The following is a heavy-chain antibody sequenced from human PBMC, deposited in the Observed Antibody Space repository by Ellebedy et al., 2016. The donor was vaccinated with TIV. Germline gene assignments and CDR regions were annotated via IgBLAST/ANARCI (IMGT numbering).Heavy chain of an antibody. D-gene: IGHD5-18*01. Sequence: GESLKISCAASGFTFSSYSMNWVRQAPGKGLEWVSSITSSSSYKYYADSVKGRFTISRDNAKNSLYLQMNSLSAEDTAVYYCANSGYNSGFEYWGQGTLVTVSS. V-gene: IGHV3-21*01. CDR3: ANSGYNSGFEY. CDR1: GFTFSSYS. J-gene: IGHJ4*02. CDR2: ITSSSSYK.